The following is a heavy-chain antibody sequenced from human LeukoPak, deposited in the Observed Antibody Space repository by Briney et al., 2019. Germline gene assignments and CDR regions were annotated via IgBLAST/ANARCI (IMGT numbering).Heavy chain of an antibody. CDR3: AKVDRSGSYSLWFDP. Sequence: GGSLRLSCAASGFTFSSYAMNWVRQAPGKGLEWVSAISGSGGSTYYADSVKGRFTISRDNSKNTLYLQMYSLRAEDTAVYYCAKVDRSGSYSLWFDPWGQGTLVTVSS. CDR1: GFTFSSYA. J-gene: IGHJ5*02. CDR2: ISGSGGST. V-gene: IGHV3-23*01. D-gene: IGHD1-26*01.